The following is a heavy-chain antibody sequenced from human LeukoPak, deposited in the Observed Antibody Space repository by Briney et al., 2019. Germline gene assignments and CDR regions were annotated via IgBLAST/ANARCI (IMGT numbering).Heavy chain of an antibody. CDR3: ARGHIQAAPYNWFDP. D-gene: IGHD2-2*01. Sequence: GGSLRLSCAASGFTFSSYAMNWVRQAPGTGLEWVAVISSDAKNKYYADSVKGRFTISRDNAKNTLFLEVNSLRHEDTAVYYCARGHIQAAPYNWFDPWGQGTLVTVSS. V-gene: IGHV3-30*04. CDR2: ISSDAKNK. CDR1: GFTFSSYA. J-gene: IGHJ5*02.